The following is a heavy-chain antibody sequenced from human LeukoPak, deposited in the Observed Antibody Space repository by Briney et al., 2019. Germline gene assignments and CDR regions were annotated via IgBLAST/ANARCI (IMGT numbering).Heavy chain of an antibody. CDR1: GFTFSSYG. CDR3: AKDGGYSGSYFDY. J-gene: IGHJ4*02. Sequence: GGSLRLSCAASGFTFSSYGMHWFRQAPGKGLEWVAVIWYDGSNKYYADFVKGRSTISRDNSENTLYLQMNSLRAEDTAVYYCAKDGGYSGSYFDYWGQGTLVTVSS. D-gene: IGHD1-26*01. V-gene: IGHV3-33*06. CDR2: IWYDGSNK.